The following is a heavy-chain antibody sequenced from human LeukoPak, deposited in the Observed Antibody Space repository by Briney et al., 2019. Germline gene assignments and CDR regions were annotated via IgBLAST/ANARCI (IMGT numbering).Heavy chain of an antibody. CDR3: AKLGTTSVTTGY. D-gene: IGHD4-17*01. Sequence: GGSLRLSCAASGFTFSSYSMNWVRQAPGKGLEWVSSISSSSSYIYYADSVKGRFTISRDNSKNTLYLQMNSLRGQDTAVYYCAKLGTTSVTTGYWGQGTLVTVSS. CDR1: GFTFSSYS. J-gene: IGHJ4*02. V-gene: IGHV3-21*01. CDR2: ISSSSSYI.